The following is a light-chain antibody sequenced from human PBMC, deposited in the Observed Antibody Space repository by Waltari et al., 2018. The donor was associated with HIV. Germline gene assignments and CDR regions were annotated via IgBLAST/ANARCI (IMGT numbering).Light chain of an antibody. CDR3: NSRDTSGNRLL. CDR2: GKN. Sequence: SSELTQDPAVSVALGQTGRITCRGDSLRTYYGSWYQQKPGQAPILVIYGKNYRPSGIPERFSGSNSENTASLIITGAQAEDEADYYCNSRDTSGNRLLFGGGTKLTVI. J-gene: IGLJ3*02. CDR1: SLRTYY. V-gene: IGLV3-19*01.